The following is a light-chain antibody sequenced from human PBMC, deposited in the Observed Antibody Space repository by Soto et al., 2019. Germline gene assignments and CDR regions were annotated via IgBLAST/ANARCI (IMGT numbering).Light chain of an antibody. Sequence: QSVLTQPRSVSGSPGQSVTISCTGTNNDVGVYNYVSWYQQQLGKAPKLLIYDVNKRPSGVPPRFSGSKSANTASLTISGLQAADEADYYCNSYAGGLVLFGGGTKVTVL. CDR1: NNDVGVYNY. J-gene: IGLJ2*01. CDR2: DVN. CDR3: NSYAGGLVL. V-gene: IGLV2-11*01.